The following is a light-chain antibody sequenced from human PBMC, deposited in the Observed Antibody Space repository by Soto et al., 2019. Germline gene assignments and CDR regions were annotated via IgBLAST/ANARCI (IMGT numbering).Light chain of an antibody. CDR1: QSVSSSY. CDR2: GAS. CDR3: QQYGSSPRT. J-gene: IGKJ1*01. V-gene: IGKV3-20*01. Sequence: EIVLTHSPGTLSLSPGERATLSCRASQSVSSSYLAWYQQKPGQAPRLLIYGASSRATGIPDRFSGSGSGTDFTLTISRLGPEDFAVYYCQQYGSSPRTFGQGTKVDIK.